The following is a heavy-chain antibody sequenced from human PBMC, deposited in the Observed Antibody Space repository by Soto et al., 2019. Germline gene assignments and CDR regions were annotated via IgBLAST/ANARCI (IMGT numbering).Heavy chain of an antibody. V-gene: IGHV1-18*01. J-gene: IGHJ4*02. D-gene: IGHD3-16*01. CDR2: ISGFNGNT. CDR1: GYTFNFYG. CDR3: ARIGVSSGPESPDFDS. Sequence: GASVKVSCKASGYTFNFYGITWVRQAPGQGLEWMGWISGFNGNTNYAADLQGRVTMTTDTSTSTAYMELRGLRSDDTAVYYCARIGVSSGPESPDFDSWGQGTLVTVSS.